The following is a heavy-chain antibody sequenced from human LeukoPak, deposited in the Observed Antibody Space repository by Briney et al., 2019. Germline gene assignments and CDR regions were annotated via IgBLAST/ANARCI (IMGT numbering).Heavy chain of an antibody. J-gene: IGHJ4*02. CDR1: GGTFSSYA. V-gene: IGHV1-69*05. D-gene: IGHD4-17*01. Sequence: GSSVKVSCKASGGTFSSYAISWVRQAPGQGLEWMGRIIPIFGTANYAQKFQGRVTITTDESTSTAYMELSSLRSEVTAVYYCARGDYGTLYGDYAQDYWGQGTLVTVSS. CDR2: IIPIFGTA. CDR3: ARGDYGTLYGDYAQDY.